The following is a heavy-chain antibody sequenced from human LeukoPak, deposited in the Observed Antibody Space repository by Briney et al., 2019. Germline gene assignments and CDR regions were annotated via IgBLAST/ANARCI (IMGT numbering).Heavy chain of an antibody. CDR1: GGSISSYY. Sequence: KSSETLSLTCTVSGGSISSYYWSWIRQPPGKGLEWIGYIYYSGSTNYNPSLKSRVTISVDTSKNQFSLKLSSVTAADTAVYYCARDPNSSGYYYYFDYWGQGTLVTVSS. CDR2: IYYSGST. D-gene: IGHD3-22*01. J-gene: IGHJ4*02. CDR3: ARDPNSSGYYYYFDY. V-gene: IGHV4-59*01.